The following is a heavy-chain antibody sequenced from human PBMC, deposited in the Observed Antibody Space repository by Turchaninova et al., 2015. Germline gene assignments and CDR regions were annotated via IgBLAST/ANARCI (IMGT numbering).Heavy chain of an antibody. V-gene: IGHV4-61*01. D-gene: IGHD2-8*02. J-gene: IGHJ5*02. CDR2: MHHTGTA. CDR1: GGPAIRDRAH. Sequence: QVRLQESGPGLLKPSETLSLDLTVSGGPAIRDRAHGGGIPQPPGKGMDWLGYMHHTGTANYNPARKSRVTISVDTSKNQFSLKLTSVTTADTAVYFCARRGEATGGFYFDTWGQGTLVTVSS. CDR3: ARRGEATGGFYFDT.